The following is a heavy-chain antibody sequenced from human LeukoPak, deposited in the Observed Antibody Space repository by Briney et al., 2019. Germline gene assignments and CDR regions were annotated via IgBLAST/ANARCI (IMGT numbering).Heavy chain of an antibody. CDR1: GDSISSGSYF. V-gene: IGHV4-39*02. Sequence: PSETLSLTCTVSGDSISSGSYFWAWTREPPGMGLEWIGNINYSGSTYYNPSLKSRVTISVDTSKNHFSLKLTSVTAADTAVYFCARAPLVSQFGESLSLSNYFDYWGQGTLVTVSS. D-gene: IGHD3-10*01. CDR2: INYSGST. CDR3: ARAPLVSQFGESLSLSNYFDY. J-gene: IGHJ4*02.